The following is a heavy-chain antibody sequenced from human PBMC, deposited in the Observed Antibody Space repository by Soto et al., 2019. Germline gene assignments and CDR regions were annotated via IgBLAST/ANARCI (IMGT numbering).Heavy chain of an antibody. V-gene: IGHV4-4*02. Sequence: QVQLRESGPGLVKPSGTLSLTCTVSGGSISSDNWWSWVRQPPGKGLEWIGEVYRSGSTYFKPSLKGWGSISVDTSKNEFSLNMRSVTAADTAVYYCALLLQYCSNGSCLSADEHWGQGTLVTVSS. CDR1: GGSISSDNW. D-gene: IGHD2-8*01. CDR3: ALLLQYCSNGSCLSADEH. J-gene: IGHJ1*01. CDR2: VYRSGST.